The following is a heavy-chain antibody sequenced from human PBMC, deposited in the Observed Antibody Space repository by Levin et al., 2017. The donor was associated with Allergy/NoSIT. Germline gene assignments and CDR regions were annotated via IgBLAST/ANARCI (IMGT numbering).Heavy chain of an antibody. CDR3: ARLSFYYGSGSYLDGAFDY. CDR1: GYTFTSYG. V-gene: IGHV1-18*01. D-gene: IGHD3-10*01. J-gene: IGHJ4*02. CDR2: ISAYNGNT. Sequence: ASVKVSCKASGYTFTSYGISWVRQAPGQGLEWMGWISAYNGNTNYAQKLQGRVTMTTDTSTSTAYMELRSLRSDDTAVYYCARLSFYYGSGSYLDGAFDYWGQGTLVTVSS.